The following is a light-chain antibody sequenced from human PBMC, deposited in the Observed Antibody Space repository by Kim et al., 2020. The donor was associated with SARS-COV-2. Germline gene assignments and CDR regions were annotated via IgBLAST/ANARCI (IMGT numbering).Light chain of an antibody. CDR1: QSISTF. Sequence: LSPGEKATLSCRAGQSISTFLAWYQQRLGQAPKLLIYDTSKRAAGVPARFSASGSGTDFTLTIGSLEPDDFATYYCQQRYSWPRTFGQGTKVDIK. CDR2: DTS. CDR3: QQRYSWPRT. V-gene: IGKV3-11*01. J-gene: IGKJ1*01.